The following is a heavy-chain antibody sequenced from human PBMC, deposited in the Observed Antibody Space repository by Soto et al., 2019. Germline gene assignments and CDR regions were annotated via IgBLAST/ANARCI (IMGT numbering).Heavy chain of an antibody. D-gene: IGHD3-22*01. Sequence: SETLSPPWTVSGGSLRRSSYYWGWIRQPPGKGLEWIGSIYYSGSTYYDPSLKSRVTISVDTSKNQFSLKLSSVTAADTAVYYCARRPGTYYYDSSGAFDIWGQGTMVTVSS. V-gene: IGHV4-39*01. CDR1: GGSLRRSSYY. J-gene: IGHJ3*02. CDR2: IYYSGST. CDR3: ARRPGTYYYDSSGAFDI.